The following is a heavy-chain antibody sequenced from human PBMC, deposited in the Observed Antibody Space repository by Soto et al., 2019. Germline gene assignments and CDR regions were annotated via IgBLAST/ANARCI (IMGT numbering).Heavy chain of an antibody. V-gene: IGHV3-48*02. J-gene: IGHJ4*02. CDR2: ISSSSSTI. CDR1: GFTFSSYS. Sequence: PGGSLGLSCAASGFTFSSYSMNWVRQAPGKGLEWVSYISSSSSTIYYADSVKGRFTISRDNAKNSLYLQMNSLRDEDTAVYYCARGLYYYDSSGYWGYWGQGTLVTVSS. CDR3: ARGLYYYDSSGYWGY. D-gene: IGHD3-22*01.